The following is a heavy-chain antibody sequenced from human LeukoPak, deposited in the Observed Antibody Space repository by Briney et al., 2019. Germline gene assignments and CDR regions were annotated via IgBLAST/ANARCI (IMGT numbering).Heavy chain of an antibody. Sequence: GASVKVSCKASGYIFTGYYMHWVRQAPGQGLEWMGWINPNSGGTNYAQKFQGRVTMTRDTSISTAYMELSRLRSDDTAVYYCARQALRYFDWLPTDYWGQGTLVTVSS. CDR3: ARQALRYFDWLPTDY. V-gene: IGHV1-2*02. D-gene: IGHD3-9*01. CDR2: INPNSGGT. CDR1: GYIFTGYY. J-gene: IGHJ4*02.